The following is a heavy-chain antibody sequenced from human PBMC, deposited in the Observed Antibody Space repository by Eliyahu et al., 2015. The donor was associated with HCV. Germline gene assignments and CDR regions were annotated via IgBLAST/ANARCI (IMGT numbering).Heavy chain of an antibody. CDR1: GFTVSSNY. CDR2: IYSGGST. Sequence: EVQLVESGGGLIQPGGSLRLSCAASGFTVSSNYMSWVRQAPGKGLEWVSVIYSGGSTYYADSVKGRFTISRDNSKNTLYLQMNSLRAEDTAVYYCARVDHYYDSSGYYSYYYYGMDVWGQGTTVTVSS. CDR3: ARVDHYYDSSGYYSYYYYGMDV. J-gene: IGHJ6*02. D-gene: IGHD3-22*01. V-gene: IGHV3-53*01.